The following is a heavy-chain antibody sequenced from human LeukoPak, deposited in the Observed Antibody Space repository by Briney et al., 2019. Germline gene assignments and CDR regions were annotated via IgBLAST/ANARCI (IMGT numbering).Heavy chain of an antibody. CDR1: GGSFSGYY. V-gene: IGHV4-34*01. J-gene: IGHJ6*02. D-gene: IGHD6-13*01. Sequence: LETLSLTCAVYGGSFSGYYWSWIRQPPGKGLEWIGEINHSGSTNYNPSLKSRVTISVDTSKNQFSLKLSSVTAADTAVYYCAREDVGQLVRNYYYGMDVWGQGTTVTVSS. CDR3: AREDVGQLVRNYYYGMDV. CDR2: INHSGST.